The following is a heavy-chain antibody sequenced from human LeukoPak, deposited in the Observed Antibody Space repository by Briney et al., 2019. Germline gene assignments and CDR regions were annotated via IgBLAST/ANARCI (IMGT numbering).Heavy chain of an antibody. J-gene: IGHJ6*03. V-gene: IGHV3-30*02. D-gene: IGHD3-3*02. CDR1: GFTFSSYG. CDR3: AKEGLLDYYYYYMDV. Sequence: GGSLRLSCAASGFTFSSYGMHWVRQARGKGLEWVAFIRYDGSNKYYADSVKGRFTISRDNSKNTLYLQMNSLRAEDTAVYYCAKEGLLDYYYYYMDVWGKGTTVTISS. CDR2: IRYDGSNK.